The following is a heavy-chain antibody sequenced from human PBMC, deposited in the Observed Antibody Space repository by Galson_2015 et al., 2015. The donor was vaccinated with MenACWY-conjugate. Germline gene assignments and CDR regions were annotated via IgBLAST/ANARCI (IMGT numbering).Heavy chain of an antibody. D-gene: IGHD1/OR15-1a*01. CDR1: GFTYSGSP. Sequence: SLRLSCAASGFTYSGSPMHWIRQAPGKGLEYVSSTSSNGGATKYADSVRGRFSISRDNSKDILYLQMSSLRTEDTAVYYCVMRSWNSADYFYGMDVWDRGTTVTVSS. CDR3: VMRSWNSADYFYGMDV. J-gene: IGHJ6*02. V-gene: IGHV3-64D*08. CDR2: TSSNGGAT.